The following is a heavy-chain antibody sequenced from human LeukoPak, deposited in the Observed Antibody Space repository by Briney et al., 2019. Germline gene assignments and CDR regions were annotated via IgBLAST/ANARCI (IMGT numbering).Heavy chain of an antibody. J-gene: IGHJ4*02. CDR3: ASLHSGSYGY. V-gene: IGHV4-4*07. CDR2: VSTSGST. CDR1: GGSISNHF. D-gene: IGHD1-26*01. Sequence: SETLSLTCTVSGGSISNHFCSWIRQPAGKGLEWIGRVSTSGSTYYNPSLKSRVTMSADTSKNQFSLKLGSVTAADTAVYYCASLHSGSYGYWGQGTLVTVSS.